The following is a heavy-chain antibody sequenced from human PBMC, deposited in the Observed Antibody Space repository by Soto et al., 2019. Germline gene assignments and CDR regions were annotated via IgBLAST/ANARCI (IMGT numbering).Heavy chain of an antibody. CDR2: VSYDGSYK. J-gene: IGHJ4*01. CDR3: AREPWGYSGSAKHFDY. Sequence: SLRLSCAASGFTFRTFAMHWVRQVPGKGLEWVAVVSYDGSYKSYADSVKGRFTISRDNSKNTLYLQLNSLRADDTAVFYCAREPWGYSGSAKHFDYWGHGTLVTVSS. D-gene: IGHD5-12*01. CDR1: GFTFRTFA. V-gene: IGHV3-30*04.